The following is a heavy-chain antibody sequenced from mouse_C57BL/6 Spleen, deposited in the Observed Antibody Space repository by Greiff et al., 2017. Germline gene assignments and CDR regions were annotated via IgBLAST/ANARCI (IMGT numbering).Heavy chain of an antibody. V-gene: IGHV1-4*01. CDR2: INPSSGYT. J-gene: IGHJ4*01. D-gene: IGHD2-4*01. CDR1: GYTFTSYT. CDR3: ARSVYYDYDAYAMDY. Sequence: QVQLQQSGAELARPGASVKMSCKASGYTFTSYTMHWVKQRPGQGLEWIGYINPSSGYTKYNQKFKDKATLTADKSSRTAYMQLSSLTSEDSAVYYCARSVYYDYDAYAMDYWGQGTSVTVSS.